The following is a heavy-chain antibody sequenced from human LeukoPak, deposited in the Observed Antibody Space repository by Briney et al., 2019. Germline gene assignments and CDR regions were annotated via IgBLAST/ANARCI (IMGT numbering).Heavy chain of an antibody. CDR1: GGSISSSSYY. CDR3: ARHFAGYQWPYYFDY. D-gene: IGHD6-19*01. J-gene: IGHJ4*02. Sequence: SETLSLTCTVSGGSISSSSYYWGWIRQPPGKGLEWIGSIYYSGCTYYNPSLKSRVTISVDTSKNQFSLKLSSVTAADTAVYYCARHFAGYQWPYYFDYWGQGTLVTVSS. V-gene: IGHV4-39*01. CDR2: IYYSGCT.